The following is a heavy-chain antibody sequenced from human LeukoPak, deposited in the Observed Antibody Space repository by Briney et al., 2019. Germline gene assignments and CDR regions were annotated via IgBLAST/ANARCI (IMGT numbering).Heavy chain of an antibody. D-gene: IGHD5-12*01. J-gene: IGHJ4*02. Sequence: SETLSLTCTVSGGSISSYYWSWIRQPPGKGLEWIGYIYYSGSTNYNPSLKSRVTISVDTSKNQLSLKLSSVTAADTAVYYCARVYSGYDYDHFDYWGQGTLVTVSS. V-gene: IGHV4-59*01. CDR3: ARVYSGYDYDHFDY. CDR2: IYYSGST. CDR1: GGSISSYY.